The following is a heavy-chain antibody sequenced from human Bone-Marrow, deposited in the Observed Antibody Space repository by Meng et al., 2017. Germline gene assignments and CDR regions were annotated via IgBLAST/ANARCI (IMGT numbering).Heavy chain of an antibody. CDR3: SDHVDY. J-gene: IGHJ4*01. CDR2: MKSNVDGGTV. CDR1: GFTFSNAW. Sequence: GESLKISCAASGFTFSNAWMTWVRQAPGKGLEWIGRMKSNVDGGTVDYAAAVKGRFFISRDDSESTFYLQMNSLKTEDTAVYYCSDHVDYWGHGTLVTVSS. D-gene: IGHD1-14*01. V-gene: IGHV3-15*01.